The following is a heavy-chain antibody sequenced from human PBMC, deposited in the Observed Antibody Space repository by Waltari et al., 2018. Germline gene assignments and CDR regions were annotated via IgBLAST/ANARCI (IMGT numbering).Heavy chain of an antibody. D-gene: IGHD3-16*02. CDR2: ISAYNGNT. V-gene: IGHV1-18*01. CDR1: GYTFTSYG. CDR3: ARDLMITFGGVIVKGTNWFDP. Sequence: QVQLVQSGAEVKKPGASVKVSCKASGYTFTSYGISWVRQAPGQGLEWMGWISAYNGNTNYAQKLQGRVTMTTDTSTSTAYMELRSLRSDDTAVYYCARDLMITFGGVIVKGTNWFDPWGQGTLVTVSS. J-gene: IGHJ5*02.